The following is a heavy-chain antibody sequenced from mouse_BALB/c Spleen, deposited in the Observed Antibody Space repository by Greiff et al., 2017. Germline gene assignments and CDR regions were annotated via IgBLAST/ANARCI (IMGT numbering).Heavy chain of an antibody. CDR2: IWAGGST. Sequence: VMLVESGPGLVAPSQSLSITCTVSGFSLTSYGVHWVRQPPGKGLEWLGVIWAGGSTNYNSALMSRLSISKDNSKSQVFLKMNSLQTDDTAMYYCARDHHYYAMDYWGQGTSVTVSS. J-gene: IGHJ4*01. V-gene: IGHV2-9*02. CDR1: GFSLTSYG. CDR3: ARDHHYYAMDY.